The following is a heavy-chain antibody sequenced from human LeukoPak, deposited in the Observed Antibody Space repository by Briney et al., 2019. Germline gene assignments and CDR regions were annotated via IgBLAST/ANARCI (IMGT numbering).Heavy chain of an antibody. CDR2: ISPSGAST. J-gene: IGHJ4*02. Sequence: ASVKVSCKASGYTFTSYYVHWVRQAPGQGLEWMGIISPSGASTSYAQKFQGRVTITRNTSISTAYMELSSLRSEDTAVYYCARGTGLSDYGGNSCGYWGQGTLVTVSS. V-gene: IGHV1-46*01. CDR1: GYTFTSYY. CDR3: ARGTGLSDYGGNSCGY. D-gene: IGHD4-23*01.